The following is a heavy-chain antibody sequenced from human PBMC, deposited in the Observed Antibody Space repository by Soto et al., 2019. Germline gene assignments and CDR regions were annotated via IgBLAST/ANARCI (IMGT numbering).Heavy chain of an antibody. CDR2: MYHSGST. V-gene: IGHV4-30-2*01. J-gene: IGHJ5*02. D-gene: IGHD2-15*01. CDR3: ARAHCSGGSCYSVQHWFDP. CDR1: GGSISSGDYS. Sequence: SETLSLTCAVSGGSISSGDYSWNWIRQPPGKGLEWIGEMYHSGSTNHNPSLKSRVTISVDKSKNQFSLKLSSVTAADTAVYYCARAHCSGGSCYSVQHWFDPWGQGTLVTVSS.